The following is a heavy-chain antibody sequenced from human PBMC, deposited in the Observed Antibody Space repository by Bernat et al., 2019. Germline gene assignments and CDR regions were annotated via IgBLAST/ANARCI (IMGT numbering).Heavy chain of an antibody. Sequence: VQLVESGGGVVQPGGSLRLSCAASGFTFSSYSMNWVRQAPGKGLEWVSSISSSSSYIYYADSVKGRFTISRDNAKNSLYLQMNSLRAEDTAVYYCARDRGYCSSTSCLRVYYFDYWGQGTLVTVSS. CDR1: GFTFSSYS. D-gene: IGHD2-2*01. J-gene: IGHJ4*02. CDR2: ISSSSSYI. CDR3: ARDRGYCSSTSCLRVYYFDY. V-gene: IGHV3-21*01.